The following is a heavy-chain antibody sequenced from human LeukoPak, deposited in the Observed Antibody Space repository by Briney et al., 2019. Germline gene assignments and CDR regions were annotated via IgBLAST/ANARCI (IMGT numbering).Heavy chain of an antibody. CDR3: ARADPLWLGELFGAYDI. V-gene: IGHV4-30-2*01. CDR2: IYHSGST. Sequence: SETLSLTCTVSGGSISSGGYYWSWIRQPPGKGLEWIGYIYHSGSTYYNPSLKSRVTVSVDTSKNQFSLKLGSVTAADTAVYYCARADPLWLGELFGAYDIWGHGTMVTVSS. D-gene: IGHD3-10*01. J-gene: IGHJ3*02. CDR1: GGSISSGGYY.